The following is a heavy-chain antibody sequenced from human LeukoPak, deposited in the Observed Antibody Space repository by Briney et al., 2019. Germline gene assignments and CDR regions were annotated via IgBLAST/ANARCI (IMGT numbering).Heavy chain of an antibody. Sequence: GGSLRLSCAASGFTVSSSYMNWVRQTPGKGLDWVSVIYSGGTTYYADSVKGRFTISRDSSKNTVYPQMHSLRVDDTAVYYCAREPVGGLFDYWGQGTLVTVSS. CDR3: AREPVGGLFDY. V-gene: IGHV3-66*01. D-gene: IGHD3-16*01. CDR2: IYSGGTT. J-gene: IGHJ4*02. CDR1: GFTVSSSY.